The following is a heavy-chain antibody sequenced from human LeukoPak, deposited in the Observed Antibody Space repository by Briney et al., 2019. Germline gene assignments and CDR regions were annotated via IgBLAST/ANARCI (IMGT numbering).Heavy chain of an antibody. J-gene: IGHJ4*02. V-gene: IGHV4-39*07. CDR2: IYYSGST. CDR1: GGSISSSSYY. Sequence: PSETLSLTCTVSGGSISSSSYYWGWIRQPPGKGLEWIGSIYYSGSTYYNPSLKSRVTISVDTSKNQFSLKLSSVTAADTAVYYCARSNTYYYDSSGYFDYWGQGTLVTVSS. CDR3: ARSNTYYYDSSGYFDY. D-gene: IGHD3-22*01.